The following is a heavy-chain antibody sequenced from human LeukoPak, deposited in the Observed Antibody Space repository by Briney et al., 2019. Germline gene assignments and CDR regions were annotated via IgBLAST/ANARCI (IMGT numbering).Heavy chain of an antibody. V-gene: IGHV3-66*01. CDR2: IYSGGST. CDR3: ARDRVGDY. D-gene: IGHD3-3*01. J-gene: IGHJ4*02. Sequence: GGSLRLSCAASGFTFSSYPMHWVRQAPGRGLEWVSVIYSGGSTYYADSVKGRFTISRDNSKNTLYLQMNSLRAEDTAVDYCARDRVGDYWGQGTLVTVSS. CDR1: GFTFSSYP.